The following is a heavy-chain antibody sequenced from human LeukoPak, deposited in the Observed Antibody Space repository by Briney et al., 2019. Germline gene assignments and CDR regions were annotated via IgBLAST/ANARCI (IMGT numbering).Heavy chain of an antibody. CDR1: GLTFSSYA. CDR3: AKDPQYSSGWYVDVTPKGYFDY. V-gene: IGHV3-23*01. CDR2: ISGSGGST. J-gene: IGHJ4*02. D-gene: IGHD6-19*01. Sequence: GGSLRLSCAASGLTFSSYAMSWVRQAPGKGLEWVSAISGSGGSTYYADSVKGRFTISRDNSKNTLYLQMNSLRAEDTAVYYCAKDPQYSSGWYVDVTPKGYFDYWGQGTLVTVSS.